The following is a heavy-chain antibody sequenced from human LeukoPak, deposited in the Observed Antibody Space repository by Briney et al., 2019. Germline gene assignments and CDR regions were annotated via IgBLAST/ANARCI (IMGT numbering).Heavy chain of an antibody. CDR3: GRDLADNGNYVGY. J-gene: IGHJ4*02. CDR2: IKSDGTST. D-gene: IGHD4-17*01. CDR1: GFTFSSYW. Sequence: PGGSLRLSCAASGFTFSSYWMHWVRHAPGKGLVWVSRIKSDGTSTSYAESVKGRFTISRDNAKNTLYLQMNSLRAEDTAVYYCGRDLADNGNYVGYWGQGTLVTVSS. V-gene: IGHV3-74*01.